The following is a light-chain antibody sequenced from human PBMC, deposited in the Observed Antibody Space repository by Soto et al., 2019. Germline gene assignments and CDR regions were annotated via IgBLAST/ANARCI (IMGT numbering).Light chain of an antibody. CDR1: QSVGTY. J-gene: IGKJ4*01. CDR2: DPS. V-gene: IGKV3-11*01. CDR3: QQRSDWPST. Sequence: EIVLTQSPATLSLSPGERATLSCRASQSVGTYFAWYQQKPGQAPRLLIYDPSNRATDIPARFSGSWSVTHFTLTVISLEPEDFALYCCQQRSDWPSTFVGGAKVEFK.